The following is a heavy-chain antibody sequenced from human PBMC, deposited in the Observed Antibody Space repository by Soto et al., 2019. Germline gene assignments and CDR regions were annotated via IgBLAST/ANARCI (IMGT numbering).Heavy chain of an antibody. CDR2: ICYRGNT. J-gene: IGHJ5*02. CDR1: GDSINSDKYY. D-gene: IGHD5-12*01. Sequence: SETLSLTCSVSGDSINSDKYYWGWIRQPPGKGLEWIGSICYRGNTYYNPSLQSRVTVSLDKPKSQFSLKLTSVTAADTAVYFCVRRTGYGNHRDWFDPSGQGTLVTVSS. V-gene: IGHV4-39*01. CDR3: VRRTGYGNHRDWFDP.